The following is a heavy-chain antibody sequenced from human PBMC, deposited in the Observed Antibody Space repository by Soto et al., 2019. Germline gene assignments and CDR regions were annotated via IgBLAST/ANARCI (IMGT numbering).Heavy chain of an antibody. CDR1: GGSISSGDYS. J-gene: IGHJ4*02. CDR3: AKDRSTGEHDY. CDR2: IYYSGST. D-gene: IGHD3-16*01. Sequence: PSETLSLTCTVSGGSISSGDYSWSWIRQPPGQGLEWIGDIYYSGSTYYNPSLKSRVTISVDTSKNQFSLKLSSVTAADTAVYYCAKDRSTGEHDYWGQGTLVTVSS. V-gene: IGHV4-30-4*01.